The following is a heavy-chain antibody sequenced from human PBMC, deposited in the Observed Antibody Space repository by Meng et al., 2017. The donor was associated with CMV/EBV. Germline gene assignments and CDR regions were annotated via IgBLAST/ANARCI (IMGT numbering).Heavy chain of an antibody. V-gene: IGHV4-39*07. CDR1: GGSISSSSYY. D-gene: IGHD3-3*01. Sequence: SETLSLTCTVSGGSISSSSYYWGWIRQPPGKGLEWIGWIYYSGSTYYNPSPKSRVTISVDTSQNQFSLKLSSVTAADTAVYYCASSAYDFWSGYGWFDPWGQGTLVTVSS. CDR2: IYYSGST. CDR3: ASSAYDFWSGYGWFDP. J-gene: IGHJ5*02.